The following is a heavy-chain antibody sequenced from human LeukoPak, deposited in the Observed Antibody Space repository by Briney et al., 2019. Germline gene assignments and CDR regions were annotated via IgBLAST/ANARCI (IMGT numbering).Heavy chain of an antibody. CDR1: GFTFDDYA. J-gene: IGHJ4*02. D-gene: IGHD3-22*01. CDR3: AKGSYYDSSGSFYFDY. Sequence: GGSLRLSCAASGFTFDDYAMHWVRQAPGKGLEWVSGISGSGDNTYYADSVKGRFTISRDNSKNTLYVQVNSLGTEDTAAYYCAKGSYYDSSGSFYFDYWGQGTLVTVSS. CDR2: ISGSGDNT. V-gene: IGHV3-23*01.